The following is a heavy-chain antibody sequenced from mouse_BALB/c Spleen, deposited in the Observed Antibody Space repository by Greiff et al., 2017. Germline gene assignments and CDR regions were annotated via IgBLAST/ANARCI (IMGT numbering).Heavy chain of an antibody. Sequence: QVQLQQSGAELVRPGASVTLSCKASGYTFTDYEMHWVKQTPVHGLEWIGAIDPETGGTAYNQKFKGKATLTADKSSSTAYMELRSLTSEDSAVYYCTRDGAPWFAYWGQGTLVTVSA. J-gene: IGHJ3*01. CDR2: IDPETGGT. D-gene: IGHD2-3*01. V-gene: IGHV1-15*01. CDR3: TRDGAPWFAY. CDR1: GYTFTDYE.